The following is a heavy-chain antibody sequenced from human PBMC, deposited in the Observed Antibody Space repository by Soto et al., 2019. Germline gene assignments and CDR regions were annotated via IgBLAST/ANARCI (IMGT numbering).Heavy chain of an antibody. CDR3: ARGSEGSWYRSFYYYYGMDV. Sequence: GGSLRLSCAASGFTVSSNYMSWVRQAPGKGLEWVSVIYSGGSTYYADSVKGRFTISRDNSKNTLYLQMNSLRAEDTAVYYCARGSEGSWYRSFYYYYGMDVWGQGTTVTVSS. CDR1: GFTVSSNY. CDR2: IYSGGST. V-gene: IGHV3-53*01. J-gene: IGHJ6*02. D-gene: IGHD6-13*01.